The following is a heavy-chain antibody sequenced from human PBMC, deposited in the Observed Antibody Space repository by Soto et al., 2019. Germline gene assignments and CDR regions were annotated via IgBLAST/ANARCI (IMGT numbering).Heavy chain of an antibody. CDR1: GYTFTSYG. D-gene: IGHD5-18*01. J-gene: IGHJ6*02. Sequence: QVQLVQSGAEVKKPGASVKVSCKASGYTFTSYGISWVRQAPGQGLEWMGWISAYNGNTNYAQKLQGRVTMTTDTSPSTAYMERRSLRSDDTAVYYCARDGVAPATGCYYGTDVSGQGTTVTVSS. CDR2: ISAYNGNT. V-gene: IGHV1-18*01. CDR3: ARDGVAPATGCYYGTDV.